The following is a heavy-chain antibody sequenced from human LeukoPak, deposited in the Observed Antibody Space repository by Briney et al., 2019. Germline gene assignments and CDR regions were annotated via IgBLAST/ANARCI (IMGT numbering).Heavy chain of an antibody. D-gene: IGHD6-19*01. CDR1: GFAFSSYA. CDR2: TTSGITT. CDR3: AKDLASGWTYYYYGMDV. V-gene: IGHV3-23*01. J-gene: IGHJ6*02. Sequence: GGSLRLSCAASGFAFSSYAMTWVRQAPGKGLEWVSVTTSGITTFYADSVRGRFTISRDNSKNTLFLQMNSLRAEDTAVYYCAKDLASGWTYYYYGMDVWGRGTTVTVSS.